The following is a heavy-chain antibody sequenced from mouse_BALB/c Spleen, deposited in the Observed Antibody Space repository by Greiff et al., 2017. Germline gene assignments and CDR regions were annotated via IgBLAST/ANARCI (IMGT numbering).Heavy chain of an antibody. CDR1: GYSITSDYA. V-gene: IGHV3-2*02. CDR2: ISYSGST. CDR3: ARITTVVEFFDY. Sequence: DVKLQESGPGLVKPSQSLSLTCTVTGYSITSDYAWNWIRQFPGNKLEWMGYISYSGSTSYNPSLKSRISITRDTSKNQFFLQLNSVTTEDTATYYCARITTVVEFFDYWGQGTTLTVSS. D-gene: IGHD1-1*01. J-gene: IGHJ2*01.